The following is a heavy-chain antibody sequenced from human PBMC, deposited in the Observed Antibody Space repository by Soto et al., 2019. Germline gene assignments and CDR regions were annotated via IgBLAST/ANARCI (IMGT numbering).Heavy chain of an antibody. J-gene: IGHJ6*02. CDR1: GYSFSNYA. D-gene: IGHD3-22*01. Sequence: GGSLRLSCAASGYSFSNYAMSWVRQAPGKGLEWVSDISGNGDRTYYADSVKGRFTISRDSSKGTLYLQMNSLRAEDTAVYYCAKDFYYDSSGYFYYYGMDVWGQGTTVTVPS. CDR2: ISGNGDRT. CDR3: AKDFYYDSSGYFYYYGMDV. V-gene: IGHV3-23*01.